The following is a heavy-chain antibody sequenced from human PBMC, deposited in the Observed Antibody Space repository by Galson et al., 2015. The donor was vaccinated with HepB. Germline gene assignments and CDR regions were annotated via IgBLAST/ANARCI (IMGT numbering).Heavy chain of an antibody. V-gene: IGHV1-18*01. CDR2: ISAYNGNT. D-gene: IGHD4-17*01. Sequence: SVKVSCKASGYTFTSYGISWVRQAPGQGLEWMGWISAYNGNTNYAQKLQGRVTMTTDTSTSTAYMELRSLRSDDTAVYYCASYTVTLDAFDIWGQGTMVTVSS. CDR1: GYTFTSYG. J-gene: IGHJ3*02. CDR3: ASYTVTLDAFDI.